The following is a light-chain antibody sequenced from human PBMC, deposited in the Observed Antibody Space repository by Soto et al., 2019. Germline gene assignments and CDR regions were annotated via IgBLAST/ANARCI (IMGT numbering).Light chain of an antibody. J-gene: IGKJ5*01. CDR1: QGISSY. CDR3: QQRSNSPPIT. CDR2: AAS. V-gene: IGKV1-9*01. Sequence: DIQLTQSPSFLPASVVDRVTITFRASQGISSYLAWYQQKPGKAPKLLIYAASTLQSGVPSRFSGSGSGTEFTLTISSLQPEDFTIYYCQQRSNSPPITFGQGTRLEI.